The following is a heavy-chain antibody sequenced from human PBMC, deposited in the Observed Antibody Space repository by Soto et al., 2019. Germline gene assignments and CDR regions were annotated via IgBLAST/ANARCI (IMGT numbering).Heavy chain of an antibody. V-gene: IGHV3-30-3*01. D-gene: IGHD2-15*01. J-gene: IGHJ6*02. Sequence: QVQLVESGGGVVQPGRSLRLSCAASGFTFSSYAMHWVRQAPGKGLEWVAVISYDGSNKYYADSVKGRFTISRDNSKNTLYLQMNSLRAEDTAVYYCARDCSGGSCYSGDYYYYGMDVWGQGTTVTVSS. CDR1: GFTFSSYA. CDR3: ARDCSGGSCYSGDYYYYGMDV. CDR2: ISYDGSNK.